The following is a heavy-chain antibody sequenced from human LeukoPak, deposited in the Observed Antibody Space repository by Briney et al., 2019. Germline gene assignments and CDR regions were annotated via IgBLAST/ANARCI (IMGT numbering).Heavy chain of an antibody. D-gene: IGHD3-3*01. CDR3: TRSLGVVIHGGMDV. V-gene: IGHV4-59*01. CDR2: IYYTGST. CDR1: GGSISSYH. Sequence: SETLSLTCTVSGGSISSYHWSWIRQPLGKGLEWIGHIYYTGSTNYNPSLKSRVTISLDTSKNQFSLKLSSVTAADTAVYYCTRSLGVVIHGGMDVWGQGTTVTVSS. J-gene: IGHJ6*02.